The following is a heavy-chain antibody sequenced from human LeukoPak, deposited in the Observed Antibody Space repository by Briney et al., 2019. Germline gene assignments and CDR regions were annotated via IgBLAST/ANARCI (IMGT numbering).Heavy chain of an antibody. Sequence: GGTLRLSCTPSGFNFSIYPMTWVRQAPGKGLEWVSAISGSGGSTYYADSVKGRFTISRDNSKNTQYLQMNSLGVEDTAVYYCAKGTFDWSFPLYFDSWGQGILVTVSS. CDR2: ISGSGGST. CDR1: GFNFSIYP. CDR3: AKGTFDWSFPLYFDS. V-gene: IGHV3-23*01. D-gene: IGHD3-9*01. J-gene: IGHJ4*02.